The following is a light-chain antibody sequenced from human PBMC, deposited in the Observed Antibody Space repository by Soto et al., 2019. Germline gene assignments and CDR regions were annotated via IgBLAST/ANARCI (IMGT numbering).Light chain of an antibody. J-gene: IGLJ1*01. CDR1: SSDVGSDDS. V-gene: IGLV2-18*02. CDR2: SVN. CDR3: SSYTSSSNSYV. Sequence: QSVLIQPPSVSGSPGQSVTISWNKTSSDVGSDDSVSWYQQHPGTVPKPRIYSVNTQPSGVPDRFSGSKSGNTASMPISGLQAADEADYYCSSYTSSSNSYVFGTGTKVTVL.